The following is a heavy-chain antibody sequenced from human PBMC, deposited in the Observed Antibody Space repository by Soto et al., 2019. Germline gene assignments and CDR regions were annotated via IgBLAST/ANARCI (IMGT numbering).Heavy chain of an antibody. J-gene: IGHJ3*02. CDR2: ISGSGGST. D-gene: IGHD5-18*01. V-gene: IGHV3-23*01. CDR3: AKDRAAMAIWNDAFDI. CDR1: GFTFSSYA. Sequence: GGSLRLSCAASGFTFSSYAMSWVRQAPGKGLEWVSAISGSGGSTYYADSVKGRFTISRDNSKNTLYLQMNSLRAEDTAVYYCAKDRAAMAIWNDAFDIWGQGTMVTVSS.